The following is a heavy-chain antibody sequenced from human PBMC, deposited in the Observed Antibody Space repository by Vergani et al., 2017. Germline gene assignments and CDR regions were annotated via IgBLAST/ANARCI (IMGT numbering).Heavy chain of an antibody. Sequence: EVQLLESGGSLKQPGGSVRLSCAASGFTFSTYAMHWVRQAPGKGLEWVSALTGGGGSTNYADSFKGRFIISRDNSRDTLYLQMNSLRPEDTATYYCVNVTGSYEKFFNSGGQGTLVTFSS. J-gene: IGHJ4*02. D-gene: IGHD1-26*01. V-gene: IGHV3-23*01. CDR2: LTGGGGST. CDR1: GFTFSTYA. CDR3: VNVTGSYEKFFNS.